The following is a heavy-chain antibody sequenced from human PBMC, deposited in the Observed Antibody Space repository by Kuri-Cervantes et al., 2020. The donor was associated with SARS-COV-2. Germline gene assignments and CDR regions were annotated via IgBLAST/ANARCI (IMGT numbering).Heavy chain of an antibody. J-gene: IGHJ6*03. Sequence: ESLKISCTVSGGSISTHYWNWIRQPPGKGLEWIGSIYYSGSTYYNPSLKSRVTISVDTSKNQFSLKLSSVTAADTAVYYCARDPSDYGSGSNYYMDVWGKGTTVTVSS. V-gene: IGHV4-59*05. CDR3: ARDPSDYGSGSNYYMDV. CDR1: GGSISTHY. D-gene: IGHD3-10*01. CDR2: IYYSGST.